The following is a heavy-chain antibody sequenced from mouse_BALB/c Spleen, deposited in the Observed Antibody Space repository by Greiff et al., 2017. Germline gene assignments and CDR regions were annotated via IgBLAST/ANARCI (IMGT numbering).Heavy chain of an antibody. D-gene: IGHD1-1*01. Sequence: EVKLMESGGGLVKPGGSLKLSCAASGFTFSDYYMYWVRQTPEKRLEWVATISDGGSYTYYPDSVKGRFTISRDNAKNNLYLQMSSLKSEDTAMYYCASYYYGSMDYWGQGTTLTVSS. CDR1: GFTFSDYY. CDR2: ISDGGSYT. J-gene: IGHJ2*01. CDR3: ASYYYGSMDY. V-gene: IGHV5-4*02.